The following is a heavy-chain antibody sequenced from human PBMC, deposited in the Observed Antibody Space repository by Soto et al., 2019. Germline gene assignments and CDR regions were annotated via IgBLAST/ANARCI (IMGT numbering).Heavy chain of an antibody. V-gene: IGHV4-31*03. D-gene: IGHD6-19*01. Sequence: PSETLSLTCTVSGGSISSGGYYWSWVRQHPGKGLEWIGYIYYSGSTYYNPSPKSRVTISVDTSKNQFSLKLSSVTAADTAVYYCARDLYSSGWYGSYGMDVWGQGTTVTVSS. CDR1: GGSISSGGYY. J-gene: IGHJ6*02. CDR2: IYYSGST. CDR3: ARDLYSSGWYGSYGMDV.